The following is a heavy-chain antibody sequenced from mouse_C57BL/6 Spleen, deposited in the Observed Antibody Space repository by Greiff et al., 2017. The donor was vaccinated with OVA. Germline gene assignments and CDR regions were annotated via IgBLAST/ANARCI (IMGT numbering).Heavy chain of an antibody. CDR2: IYPGGGYT. J-gene: IGHJ4*01. CDR1: GYTFTNYW. Sequence: QVQLQQSGAELVRPGTSVKMSCKASGYTFTNYWIGWAKQRPGHGLEWIGDIYPGGGYTNYNEKFKGKATLTADKSSNPANMQFSSLTSEDSASYCCARSQLRDMDYWGQGTSVTVSS. D-gene: IGHD3-2*02. CDR3: ARSQLRDMDY. V-gene: IGHV1-63*01.